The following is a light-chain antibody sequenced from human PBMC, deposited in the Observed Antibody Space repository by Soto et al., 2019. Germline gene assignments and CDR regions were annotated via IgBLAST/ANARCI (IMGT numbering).Light chain of an antibody. CDR1: ESVSTF. CDR2: EAS. V-gene: IGKV3-11*01. CDR3: QQRSNWPWT. Sequence: EIVLTQSPATLSLSPGERATLSCRASESVSTFFAWYQQKPGQAPRLLIYEASSRATGIPARFSGGGSGPVFTLTISRLEPEDFAVYYCQQRSNWPWTFGQGTQVEI. J-gene: IGKJ1*01.